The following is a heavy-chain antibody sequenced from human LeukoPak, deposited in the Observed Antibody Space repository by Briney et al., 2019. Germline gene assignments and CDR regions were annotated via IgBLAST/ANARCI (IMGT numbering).Heavy chain of an antibody. CDR2: INRSGSTI. D-gene: IGHD2-21*02. V-gene: IGHV3-48*03. Sequence: GGSHTLSCAHSGFTFSSYEIHWLRQAPAKGLDGVSYINRSGSTIQHADPAKGRFTISRDHAKDSLYLQMNSLRAEDTAVYYCARVAVDVVTATHYYYYMDVWGKGTTVTISS. J-gene: IGHJ6*03. CDR3: ARVAVDVVTATHYYYYMDV. CDR1: GFTFSSYE.